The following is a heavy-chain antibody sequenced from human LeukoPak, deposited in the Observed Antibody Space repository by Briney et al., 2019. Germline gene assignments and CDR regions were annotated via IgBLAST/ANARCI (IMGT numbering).Heavy chain of an antibody. J-gene: IGHJ4*02. D-gene: IGHD1-26*01. CDR1: GFTFSSYE. V-gene: IGHV3-48*03. CDR2: ISSSGSTI. CDR3: ASGGIYYGAAFDF. Sequence: GGSLRLSCAASGFTFSSYEMNWVRQAPGKGLEWVSYISSSGSTIYYADSVKGRFTISRDNAKNSLYLQMNSLRAEDTALYYCASGGIYYGAAFDFWGQGSLVTVSA.